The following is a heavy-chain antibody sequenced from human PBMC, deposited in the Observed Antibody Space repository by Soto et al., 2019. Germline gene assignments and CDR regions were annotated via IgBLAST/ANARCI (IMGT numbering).Heavy chain of an antibody. CDR2: INPNSGGT. J-gene: IGHJ6*02. V-gene: IGHV1-2*02. D-gene: IGHD3-3*01. CDR1: GYTFTGYY. Sequence: ASVKVSCKASGYTFTGYYMHWVRQAPGQGLEWMGWINPNSGGTNYAQKFQGRVTMTRDTSISTAYMELSRLRSDDTAVYYCARDKRFLEWLLSGGMDVWGQGTTVTVSS. CDR3: ARDKRFLEWLLSGGMDV.